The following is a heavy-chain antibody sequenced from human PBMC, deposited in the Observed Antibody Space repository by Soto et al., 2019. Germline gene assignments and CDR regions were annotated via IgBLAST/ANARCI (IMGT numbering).Heavy chain of an antibody. CDR1: GFTFSSYG. CDR2: IWYDGSNK. Sequence: QVQLVESGGGVVQPGRSLRLSCAASGFTFSSYGMHWVRQAPGKGLEWVAVIWYDGSNKYYADSVKGRFTSSRDNSKNTLYLQMNSLRAEDTAVYYCARDGYSSGWYVYYYYGMDVWGQGTTVTVSS. D-gene: IGHD6-19*01. CDR3: ARDGYSSGWYVYYYYGMDV. J-gene: IGHJ6*02. V-gene: IGHV3-33*01.